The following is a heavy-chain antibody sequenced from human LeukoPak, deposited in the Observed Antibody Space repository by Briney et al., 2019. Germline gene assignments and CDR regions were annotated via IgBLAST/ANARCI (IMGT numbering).Heavy chain of an antibody. CDR2: LFDSVNT. J-gene: IGHJ4*02. D-gene: IGHD5-18*01. CDR1: GGSVSSHY. Sequence: SETLSLTCTVSGGSVSSHYWSWIRQPPGKGLEWIAYLFDSVNTKDNPSLQSRLTLSADTSKNQFSLRLSSVTAADTAVYYCATIKRGSIFGYFDFWGQGIKVTVSS. CDR3: ATIKRGSIFGYFDF. V-gene: IGHV4-59*02.